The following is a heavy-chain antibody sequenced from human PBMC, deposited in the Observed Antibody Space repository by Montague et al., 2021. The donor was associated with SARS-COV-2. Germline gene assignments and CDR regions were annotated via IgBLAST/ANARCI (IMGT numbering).Heavy chain of an antibody. D-gene: IGHD3-22*01. V-gene: IGHV4-34*01. CDR3: ARGQGEITMIVVVLTAAAHYFDY. CDR1: GGSLSGYD. Sequence: SETLSLTCAVYGGSLSGYDWSWIRQPPGKGLEWIGEINHSGSTKYNPSLKSRVSISVDTSKNQFSLKLNSVTAADTAVYYCARGQGEITMIVVVLTAAAHYFDYWGRGTLVTVSP. CDR2: INHSGST. J-gene: IGHJ4*02.